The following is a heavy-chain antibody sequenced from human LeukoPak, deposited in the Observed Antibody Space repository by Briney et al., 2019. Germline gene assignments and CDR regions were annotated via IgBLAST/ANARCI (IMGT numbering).Heavy chain of an antibody. CDR1: GYSFTSYW. CDR2: IYPGDSDT. Sequence: GESLKISCKCSGYSFTSYWIGWVRQMPGKGLEWMGIIYPGDSDTRYSPSFQGQVTISADKSISTAYLQWSSLKASDTAMYYCARRVAAAGTQDYYYYVDVWGKGTTVTVSS. J-gene: IGHJ6*03. V-gene: IGHV5-51*01. CDR3: ARRVAAAGTQDYYYYVDV. D-gene: IGHD6-13*01.